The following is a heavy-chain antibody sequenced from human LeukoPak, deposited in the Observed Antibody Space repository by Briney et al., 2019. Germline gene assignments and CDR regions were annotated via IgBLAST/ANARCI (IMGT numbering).Heavy chain of an antibody. V-gene: IGHV3-53*01. Sequence: PGGSLRLSCAASGFTFINAWMSWVRQAPGKGLEWVSVIYGGGSTYYADSVKGRFTISRDTPKNTLYLQMNSLRVEDTAVYYCASWPVGWYGEDSWGQGTLVTVSS. CDR2: IYGGGST. CDR3: ASWPVGWYGEDS. CDR1: GFTFINAW. J-gene: IGHJ4*02. D-gene: IGHD6-19*01.